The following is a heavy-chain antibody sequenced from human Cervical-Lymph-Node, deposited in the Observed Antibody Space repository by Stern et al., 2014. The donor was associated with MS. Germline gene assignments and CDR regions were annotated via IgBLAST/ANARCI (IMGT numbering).Heavy chain of an antibody. Sequence: VQLVESWGGVVKPGGSLRLSCAASGFTFSDYYMTWIRQAPGKGLEWLSYISSSGTSRHYADSVKGRFTISRDNAKNSLFLQMNSLRAEDTAVYYCARTPFTDYWYFDLWGRGTLVTVSS. CDR3: ARTPFTDYWYFDL. D-gene: IGHD3-16*01. V-gene: IGHV3-11*01. J-gene: IGHJ2*01. CDR1: GFTFSDYY. CDR2: ISSSGTSR.